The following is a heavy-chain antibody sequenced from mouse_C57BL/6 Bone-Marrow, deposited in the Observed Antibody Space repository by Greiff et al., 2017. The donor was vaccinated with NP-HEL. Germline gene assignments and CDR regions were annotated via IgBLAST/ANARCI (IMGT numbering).Heavy chain of an antibody. CDR1: GYTFTSYW. V-gene: IGHV1-74*01. D-gene: IGHD3-2*02. J-gene: IGHJ4*01. CDR3: AIRRVDSSGYDAMDD. CDR2: IHPSDSDT. Sequence: QVQLQQPGAELVKPGASVKVSCKASGYTFTSYWMHWVKQRPGQGLEWIGRIHPSDSDTNYNQKFKGKATLTVDQSSSTDYMQLSSLTSEDSAVYDCAIRRVDSSGYDAMDDWGQGTSVTVSS.